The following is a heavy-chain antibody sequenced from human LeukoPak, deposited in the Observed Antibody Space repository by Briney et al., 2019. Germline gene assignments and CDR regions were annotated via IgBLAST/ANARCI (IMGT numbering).Heavy chain of an antibody. CDR2: ISAYNGNT. CDR1: GYTFTNYG. J-gene: IGHJ4*02. V-gene: IGHV1-18*01. Sequence: ASVKVSCKASGYTFTNYGISWVRQAPGQGHEWMGWISAYNGNTNYAQKLQGRVTMTTDTSTSTAYMELRSLRSDDTAVYYCARDRRDYYDSSGYYSFFLFWGQGTLVTVSS. D-gene: IGHD3-22*01. CDR3: ARDRRDYYDSSGYYSFFLF.